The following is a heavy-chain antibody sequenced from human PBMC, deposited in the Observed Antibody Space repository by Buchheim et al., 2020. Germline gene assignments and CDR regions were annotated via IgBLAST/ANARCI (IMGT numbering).Heavy chain of an antibody. CDR3: ARNIVGSSTFDY. D-gene: IGHD1-26*01. Sequence: QLQLQESGSRLVKPSQTLSLTCVVSGGSISSDGYSWNWIRQPPGKALEWIGYAYHSGNTNYNPSLKSRVTISLDRSTNQFSLRLTSVTAADTAVYYCARNIVGSSTFDYWGQGT. V-gene: IGHV4-30-2*01. J-gene: IGHJ4*02. CDR1: GGSISSDGYS. CDR2: AYHSGNT.